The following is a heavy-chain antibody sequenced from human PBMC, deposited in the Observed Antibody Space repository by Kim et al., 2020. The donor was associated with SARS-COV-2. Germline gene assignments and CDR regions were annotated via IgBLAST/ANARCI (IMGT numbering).Heavy chain of an antibody. CDR3: ARSRWGQPYYFYY. Sequence: GGSLRLSCIGSGFSFSDYGVSWVRQAPGKGLEWLSVISGSAKTTKYAESVRGRLTVSRDNTKNTLYLQMNSLRAEDTARYYCARSRWGQPYYFYYCAQG. V-gene: IGHV3-23*01. CDR2: ISGSAKTT. D-gene: IGHD3-16*01. CDR1: GFSFSDYG. J-gene: IGHJ4*02.